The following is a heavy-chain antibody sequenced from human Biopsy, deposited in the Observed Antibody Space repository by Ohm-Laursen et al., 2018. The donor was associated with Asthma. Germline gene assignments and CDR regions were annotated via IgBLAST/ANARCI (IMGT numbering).Heavy chain of an antibody. Sequence: ASVKVSCKASGYTFNSAGITWVRQAPGQGLKWMGWISVYNGNTKVAQKLQDRVTMITDTSTSTAYMELRSLRSDDTAVYFCARAVDYSHYYGIDVWGQGTTVTVS. CDR1: GYTFNSAG. V-gene: IGHV1-18*01. CDR3: ARAVDYSHYYGIDV. D-gene: IGHD3-10*01. J-gene: IGHJ6*02. CDR2: ISVYNGNT.